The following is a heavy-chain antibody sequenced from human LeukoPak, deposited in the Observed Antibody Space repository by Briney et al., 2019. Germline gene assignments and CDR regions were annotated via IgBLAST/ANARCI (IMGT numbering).Heavy chain of an antibody. CDR2: ISGSGGST. Sequence: GSPRLSFCGSGFTLSSYSIRRGRQAPGEGVEGVLAISGSGGSTNYADSVKGRFTISRDNSKNTLYLQMNSLRAEDTAVYYCASSPMVRGVLIFDYWGQGTLVTVSS. J-gene: IGHJ4*02. CDR3: ASSPMVRGVLIFDY. V-gene: IGHV3-23*01. D-gene: IGHD3-10*01. CDR1: GFTLSSYS.